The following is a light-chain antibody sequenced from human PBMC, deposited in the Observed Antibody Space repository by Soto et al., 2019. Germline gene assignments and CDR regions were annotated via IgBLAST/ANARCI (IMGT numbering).Light chain of an antibody. CDR2: GTS. CDR3: QRYSNWPLT. V-gene: IGKV3-20*01. CDR1: QSIDNNH. Sequence: EIVLTQSPGTLSLSPGERVTLSCRASQSIDNNHLAWYQQRPGQAPRLLIHGTSNRATGIPDRFSGSGSGTDLTVTFTRLEHEDFAVYYCQRYSNWPLTFGGGTKVESK. J-gene: IGKJ4*01.